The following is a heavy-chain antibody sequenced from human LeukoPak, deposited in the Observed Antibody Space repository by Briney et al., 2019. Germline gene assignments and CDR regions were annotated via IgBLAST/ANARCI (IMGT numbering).Heavy chain of an antibody. D-gene: IGHD3-3*01. J-gene: IGHJ6*03. Sequence: PSETLSLTCTVSGGSISSSSYYWGWIRQPPGKGLEWIGSIYYSGSTYYNPSLKSRVTISVDTSKNQFSLKLSSVTAADTAVYYCARVARYDFWSGYLSHYYYYMDVWGKGTTVIVSS. CDR1: GGSISSSSYY. V-gene: IGHV4-39*01. CDR2: IYYSGST. CDR3: ARVARYDFWSGYLSHYYYYMDV.